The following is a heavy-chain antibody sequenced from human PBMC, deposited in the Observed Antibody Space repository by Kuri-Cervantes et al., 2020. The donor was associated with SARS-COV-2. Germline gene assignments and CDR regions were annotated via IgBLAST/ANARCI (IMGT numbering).Heavy chain of an antibody. CDR3: ARSYTAMDLRLLAYYYYGMDV. J-gene: IGHJ6*02. Sequence: GESLKISCAASGFTLEKYVMDWVRQAPGKGLEWVAVISNDGVNKNYADSVKGRFTISRDNSKNTLFPQMNSLRAEDTAVYYCARSYTAMDLRLLAYYYYGMDVWGQGTTVTVSS. D-gene: IGHD5-18*01. V-gene: IGHV3-30-3*01. CDR1: GFTLEKYV. CDR2: ISNDGVNK.